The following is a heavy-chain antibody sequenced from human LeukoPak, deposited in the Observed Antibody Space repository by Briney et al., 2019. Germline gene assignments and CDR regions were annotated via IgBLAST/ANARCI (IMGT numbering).Heavy chain of an antibody. V-gene: IGHV3-23*01. CDR1: GFMFNIYA. CDR2: ITGRGDFT. Sequence: GGSLRLSCAASGFMFNIYAMSWVRQAPGKGLEWVSSITGRGDFTFYADSVKGRFTISRDNLNNILYLQMSSLRAEDTAIYYCAKDRPNYYGSEGHYYRRDGDYWGQGTLVTVSS. CDR3: AKDRPNYYGSEGHYYRRDGDY. D-gene: IGHD3-10*01. J-gene: IGHJ4*02.